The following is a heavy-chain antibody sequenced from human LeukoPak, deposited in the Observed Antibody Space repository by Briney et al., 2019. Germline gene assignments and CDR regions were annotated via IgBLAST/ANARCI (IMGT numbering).Heavy chain of an antibody. CDR3: ARIHVDTAMVKHSYYFDY. Sequence: PSETLSLTCTVSGGSISSYYWSWNRRPPGKGLEWIGYIYYSGSTNYNPSLKSRVTISVDTSKNQFSLKLSSVTAADTAVYYCARIHVDTAMVKHSYYFDYWGQGTLVTVSS. D-gene: IGHD5-18*01. CDR1: GGSISSYY. J-gene: IGHJ4*02. CDR2: IYYSGST. V-gene: IGHV4-59*08.